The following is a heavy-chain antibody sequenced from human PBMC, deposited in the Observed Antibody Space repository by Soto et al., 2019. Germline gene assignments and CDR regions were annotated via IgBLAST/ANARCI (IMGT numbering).Heavy chain of an antibody. J-gene: IGHJ4*02. Sequence: QVQLVESGGGVVQPGTSLRLSCEASGFNFSHYAMHWVRQAPGKGLEWLAIISLEGSNKYSAKPVKDRFTISRANSKSTLYLQMNSLRPEDTAVYYCAKDGATTVAARFLDSWGQGTPVTVSS. CDR2: ISLEGSNK. CDR3: AKDGATTVAARFLDS. D-gene: IGHD6-19*01. V-gene: IGHV3-30*18. CDR1: GFNFSHYA.